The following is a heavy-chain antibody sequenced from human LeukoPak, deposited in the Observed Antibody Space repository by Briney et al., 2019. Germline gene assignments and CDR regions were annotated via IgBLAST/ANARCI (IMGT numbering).Heavy chain of an antibody. CDR1: GFTFSSYA. V-gene: IGHV3-23*01. J-gene: IGHJ3*02. CDR2: ISNSDGNT. CDR3: ARDPLDISRWTNAFDI. D-gene: IGHD2-2*03. Sequence: GGSLRLSCAASGFTFSSYAMSWVRQAPGKGLEWVSTISNSDGNTYYADSVKGRFTISRDNSKSTLYLQMNGLRPEDTAVYYCARDPLDISRWTNAFDIWGQGTLVTVSS.